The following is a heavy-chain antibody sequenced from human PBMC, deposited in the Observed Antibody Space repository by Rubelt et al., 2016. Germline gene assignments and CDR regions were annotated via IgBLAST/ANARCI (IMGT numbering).Heavy chain of an antibody. CDR3: ARDIWGADP. Sequence: QVQLVQSGAEVKKPGASVKISCKASGYTPTTYNMHWVRQAPGQGLECMGIINPSGSSTKYAQKFQGRDTMTRYASTSTADLDLGNLGSEDTAGYYCARDIWGADPWGQGTLVTVSS. D-gene: IGHD7-27*01. CDR1: GYTPTTYN. J-gene: IGHJ5*02. CDR2: INPSGSST. V-gene: IGHV1-46*01.